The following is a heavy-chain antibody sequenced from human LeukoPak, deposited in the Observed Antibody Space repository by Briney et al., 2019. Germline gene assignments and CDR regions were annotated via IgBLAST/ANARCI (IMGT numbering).Heavy chain of an antibody. V-gene: IGHV3-48*03. CDR2: ISSSGSTI. J-gene: IGHJ4*02. CDR1: GFTFSSYE. Sequence: PGGSLRLSCAASGFTFSSYEMNWVRQAPGKGLEWVSYISSSGSTIYYADSVKGRFTISRDNAKNSLYLQMNSLRAEDTAVYYCARDPTYYYGPGSYSKAFDYWGQGTLVTVSS. D-gene: IGHD3-10*01. CDR3: ARDPTYYYGPGSYSKAFDY.